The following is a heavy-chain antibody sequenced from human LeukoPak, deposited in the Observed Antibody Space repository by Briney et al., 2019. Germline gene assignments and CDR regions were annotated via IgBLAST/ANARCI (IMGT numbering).Heavy chain of an antibody. CDR1: GFTFSSYW. D-gene: IGHD6-19*01. Sequence: GGSLRLSCAASGFTFSSYWMSWVRQAPGKGLEGVANIKQDGSEKYYVDSVKGRFTISRDNAKNSLYLQMNSLRAEDTAVYHCAGDDSSGWYYFDYWGQGTLVTVSS. CDR3: AGDDSSGWYYFDY. J-gene: IGHJ4*02. V-gene: IGHV3-7*01. CDR2: IKQDGSEK.